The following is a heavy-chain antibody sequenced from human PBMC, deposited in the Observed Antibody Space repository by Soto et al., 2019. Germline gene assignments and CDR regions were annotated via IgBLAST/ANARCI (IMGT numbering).Heavy chain of an antibody. D-gene: IGHD6-19*01. CDR3: AAGGREVAGLWNYYGMDV. CDR2: IVVGSGNT. V-gene: IGHV1-58*01. J-gene: IGHJ6*02. CDR1: GFTFTSSA. Sequence: GASVKVSCKASGFTFTSSAVQWVRQARGQRLEWIGWIVVGSGNTNYAQKFQERVTITRDMSTSTAYMELSSLRSEDTAGYYCAAGGREVAGLWNYYGMDVWGQGTTVTVSS.